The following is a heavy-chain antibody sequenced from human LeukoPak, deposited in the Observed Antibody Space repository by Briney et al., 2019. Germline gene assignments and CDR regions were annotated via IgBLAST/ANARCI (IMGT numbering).Heavy chain of an antibody. CDR2: INPNSGDT. CDR1: GYTFTGYY. V-gene: IGHV1-2*02. CDR3: ARVLGPGNSGIFLDS. D-gene: IGHD4-23*01. Sequence: ASVKLSFKASGYTFTGYYMHWVRQAPGQGLEWMGWINPNSGDTNYAQKFQGRVTMTRDTSISTAYMELSSLRSDDTAVYYCARVLGPGNSGIFLDSWGRGTLVTVSS. J-gene: IGHJ4*02.